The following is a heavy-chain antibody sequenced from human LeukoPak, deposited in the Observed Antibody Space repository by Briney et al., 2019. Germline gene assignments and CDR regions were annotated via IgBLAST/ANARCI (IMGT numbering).Heavy chain of an antibody. Sequence: AGGSLRLSCAASGFTVSSNYMSWVRQAPGKGLEWVSVIYSGGSTYYADSVKGRFTISRDNSKNTVYLQMRSLRVEDTAVYYCAKDQGYFSYFFDSWGQGTLVTVSS. CDR3: AKDQGYFSYFFDS. CDR2: IYSGGST. CDR1: GFTVSSNY. J-gene: IGHJ4*02. D-gene: IGHD5-18*01. V-gene: IGHV3-53*05.